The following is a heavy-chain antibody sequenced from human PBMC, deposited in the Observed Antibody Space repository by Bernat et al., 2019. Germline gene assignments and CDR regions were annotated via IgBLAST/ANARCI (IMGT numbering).Heavy chain of an antibody. V-gene: IGHV3-23*01. CDR3: AAHSGYSYGSNFDY. J-gene: IGHJ4*02. CDR1: GFTFSSYA. D-gene: IGHD5-18*01. Sequence: EVQLLESGGGLVQPGGSLRLSCVASGFTFSSYAMSWVRQAPGKGLEWVSAISGSGGSTYYADSVKGRFTISRDNSKNTLYLQMNSLRAEDTAVYYCAAHSGYSYGSNFDYWGQGTLVTVSS. CDR2: ISGSGGST.